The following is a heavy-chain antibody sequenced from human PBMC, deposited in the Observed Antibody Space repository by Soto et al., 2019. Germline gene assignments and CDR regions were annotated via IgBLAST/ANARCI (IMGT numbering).Heavy chain of an antibody. D-gene: IGHD2-15*01. CDR3: AKALYCSGGSCYSNAAFDI. CDR2: ISGSGGSA. J-gene: IGHJ3*02. Sequence: PGGSLRLSCAASGFTFSSYAMSWVRQAPGKGLEWVSAISGSGGSAYYADSVKGRFAISRDNSKNTLYLQMNSLRAEDTAVYYCAKALYCSGGSCYSNAAFDIWGQGTMVTVSS. V-gene: IGHV3-23*01. CDR1: GFTFSSYA.